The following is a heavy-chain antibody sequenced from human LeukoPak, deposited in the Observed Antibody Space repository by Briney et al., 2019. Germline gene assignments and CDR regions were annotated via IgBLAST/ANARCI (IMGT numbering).Heavy chain of an antibody. CDR1: GGSISSTSHF. CDR2: IYYSGST. D-gene: IGHD3-22*01. J-gene: IGHJ3*02. Sequence: PSETLSLTCTVSGGSISSTSHFWTWIRQPPGKGLEWIGSIYYSGSTYYNPSLKSRVTISVDTSKNQFSLKLSSVTAADTAVYYCARQMITSYYYDSSGSRAFDIWGQGTMVTVSS. V-gene: IGHV4-39*01. CDR3: ARQMITSYYYDSSGSRAFDI.